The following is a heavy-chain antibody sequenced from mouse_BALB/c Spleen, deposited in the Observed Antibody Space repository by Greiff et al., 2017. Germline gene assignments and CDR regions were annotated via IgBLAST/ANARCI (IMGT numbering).Heavy chain of an antibody. V-gene: IGHV2-6-7*01. CDR2: IWGDGST. D-gene: IGHD2-4*01. CDR3: ARHYDYDPYYAMDY. Sequence: VKLMESGPGLVAPSQSLSITCTVSGFSLTGYGVNWVRQPPGKGLEWLGMIWGDGSTDYNSALKSRLSISKDNSKSQVFLKMNSLQTDDTARYYCARHYDYDPYYAMDYWGQGTSVTVSS. J-gene: IGHJ4*01. CDR1: GFSLTGYG.